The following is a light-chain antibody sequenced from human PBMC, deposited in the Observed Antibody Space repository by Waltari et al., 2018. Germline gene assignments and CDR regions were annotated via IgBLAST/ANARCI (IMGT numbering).Light chain of an antibody. Sequence: IQMTQSPSSLSASVGDRVTITCRASQVISNYVTWFQHTPGKAPKPLIYDGASLQSGVPSRFRGSGYGTDFSLTINSLQPEDFATYYCQQYNSYPYTFGQGTKL. V-gene: IGKV1-16*01. CDR2: DGA. J-gene: IGKJ2*01. CDR3: QQYNSYPYT. CDR1: QVISNY.